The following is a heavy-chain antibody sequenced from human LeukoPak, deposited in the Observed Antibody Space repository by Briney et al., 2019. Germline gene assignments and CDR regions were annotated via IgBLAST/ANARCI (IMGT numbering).Heavy chain of an antibody. D-gene: IGHD4-17*01. J-gene: IGHJ4*02. CDR2: INPNSDGT. CDR3: ARDNYGDPSPFFDY. V-gene: IGHV1-2*02. Sequence: ASVKVSCKASGYTFTGYYMHWVRQAPGQGLEWMGWINPNSDGTSYAQKFQGRVTMTRDTSISTAYMELSRLRSDDTAVFYCARDNYGDPSPFFDYWGQGTLATVSS. CDR1: GYTFTGYY.